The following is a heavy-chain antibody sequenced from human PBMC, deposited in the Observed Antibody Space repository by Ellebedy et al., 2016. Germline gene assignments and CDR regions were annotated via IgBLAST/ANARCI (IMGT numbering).Heavy chain of an antibody. Sequence: SETLSLTCTVSGGSISSSDWWSWIRPPPGEGLEWIGEINHSGSFNYNPSLKSRVTISVDTSKNQFSVNLSSVTAADTAVYYCARGLFDHRMAFDIWGQGTMVTVSS. J-gene: IGHJ3*02. CDR3: ARGLFDHRMAFDI. CDR1: GGSISSSDW. D-gene: IGHD2-21*01. CDR2: INHSGSF. V-gene: IGHV4-4*02.